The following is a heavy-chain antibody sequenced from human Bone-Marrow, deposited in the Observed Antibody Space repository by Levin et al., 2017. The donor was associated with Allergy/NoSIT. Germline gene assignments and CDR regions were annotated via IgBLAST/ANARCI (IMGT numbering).Heavy chain of an antibody. J-gene: IGHJ5*02. D-gene: IGHD6-6*01. CDR2: ISGSGGST. CDR1: GFTFSSYA. CDR3: AKDWRPGAARPGITWFDP. Sequence: GESLKISCAASGFTFSSYAMSWVRQAPGKGLEWVSAISGSGGSTYYADSVKGRFTISRDNSKNTLYLQMNSLRAEDTAVYYCAKDWRPGAARPGITWFDPWGQGTLVTVSS. V-gene: IGHV3-23*01.